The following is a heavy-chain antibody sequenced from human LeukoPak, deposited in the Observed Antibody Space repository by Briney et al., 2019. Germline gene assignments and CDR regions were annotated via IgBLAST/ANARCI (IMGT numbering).Heavy chain of an antibody. V-gene: IGHV3-23*01. CDR2: ISGSGGST. CDR1: GFTFSSYA. Sequence: GGSLRLSCAASGFTFSSYAMSWVRLAPGKGLEWVSAISGSGGSTYFADSVKGRFTISRDNSKNTLYMQMNSLRAEDTAVYYCAVYYYDSSGLGWDYWGQGTLVTVSS. D-gene: IGHD3-22*01. J-gene: IGHJ4*02. CDR3: AVYYYDSSGLGWDY.